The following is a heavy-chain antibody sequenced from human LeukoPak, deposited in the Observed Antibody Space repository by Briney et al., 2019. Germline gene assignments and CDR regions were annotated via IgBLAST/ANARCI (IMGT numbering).Heavy chain of an antibody. Sequence: PGGSLRLSCAASGFTFSDYYMSWIRQAPGKGLEWVSYISSSGSTIYYADSVKGRFTISRDNAKNSLYLQMNSLRAEDTAVYYCARDTPRDIVVVPAATDYYGMDVWGQGTTVTVPS. CDR3: ARDTPRDIVVVPAATDYYGMDV. J-gene: IGHJ6*02. D-gene: IGHD2-2*01. V-gene: IGHV3-11*01. CDR2: ISSSGSTI. CDR1: GFTFSDYY.